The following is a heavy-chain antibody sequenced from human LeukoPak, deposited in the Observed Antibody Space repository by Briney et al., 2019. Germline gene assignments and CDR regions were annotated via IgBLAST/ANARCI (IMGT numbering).Heavy chain of an antibody. V-gene: IGHV3-23*01. CDR1: GFTFSSYA. Sequence: GGSLRLSCAASGFTFSSYAMSWVRQAPGKGLEWVSAISGSGGSTYYADSVKGRFTISRDNSKNTLYLQMNSLRAEDTAVYYCAKARGVVVVPAAINWFDPWGQGTLVTVSS. D-gene: IGHD2-2*01. J-gene: IGHJ5*02. CDR2: ISGSGGST. CDR3: AKARGVVVVPAAINWFDP.